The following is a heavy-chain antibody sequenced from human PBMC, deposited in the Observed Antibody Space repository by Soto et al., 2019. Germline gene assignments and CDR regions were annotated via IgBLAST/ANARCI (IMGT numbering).Heavy chain of an antibody. V-gene: IGHV3-74*03. CDR2: LSSDGFGA. Sequence: GGSLRLSCAASGFSLSPYWMHWVRQAPGRGLEWVSRLSSDGFGAAYADSVKGRLFISRDIARNTLFLQMNRLRADDTAVYYCARDLGGPDYWGRGTSVTVSS. J-gene: IGHJ4*02. CDR1: GFSLSPYW. CDR3: ARDLGGPDY. D-gene: IGHD3-16*01.